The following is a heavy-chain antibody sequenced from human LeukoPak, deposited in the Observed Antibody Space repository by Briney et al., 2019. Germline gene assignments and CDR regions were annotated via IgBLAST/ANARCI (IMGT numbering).Heavy chain of an antibody. CDR3: ASNFGDSGPWDYFDY. V-gene: IGHV3-53*01. D-gene: IGHD3-16*01. J-gene: IGHJ4*02. CDR2: IYSGGST. CDR1: GFTVSSNY. Sequence: GGSLRLSCAASGFTVSSNYMSWVRQAPGKGLEWVSVIYSGGSTYYADSVKDRFTISRDNSKNTLYLQMNSLRAEDTAVYYCASNFGDSGPWDYFDYWGQGTLVTVSS.